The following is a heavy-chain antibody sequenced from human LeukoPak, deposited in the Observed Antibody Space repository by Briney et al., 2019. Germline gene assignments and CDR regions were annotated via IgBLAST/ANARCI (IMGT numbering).Heavy chain of an antibody. V-gene: IGHV4-34*01. D-gene: IGHD3-10*01. J-gene: IGHJ4*02. CDR2: INHSGST. CDR1: GGSISSYY. Sequence: PSETLTLTCTVSGGSISSYYWSWIRQPPGKGLGWIGEINHSGSTNYNPSPKSRVTISVDTSKNQFSLKLSSVTAADTAVYYCARGVYGSGSPTFDYWGQGTLVTVSS. CDR3: ARGVYGSGSPTFDY.